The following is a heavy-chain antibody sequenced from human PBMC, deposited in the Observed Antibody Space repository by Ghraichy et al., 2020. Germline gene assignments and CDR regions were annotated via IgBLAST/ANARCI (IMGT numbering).Heavy chain of an antibody. D-gene: IGHD3-22*01. CDR3: ARVPCCPSGFSDGSGYYWEMRWFDP. CDR1: GASISSSDW. J-gene: IGHJ5*02. V-gene: IGHV4-4*02. CDR2: MHHGGNT. Sequence: SETLSLTCAVSGASISSSDWWTWVRQPPGKGLEWLAEMHHGGNTNYNPSIRSRVTISLDKSRNLLSLNVKSVTAADMAVYFCARVPCCPSGFSDGSGYYWEMRWFDPWGRGTLVTVAS.